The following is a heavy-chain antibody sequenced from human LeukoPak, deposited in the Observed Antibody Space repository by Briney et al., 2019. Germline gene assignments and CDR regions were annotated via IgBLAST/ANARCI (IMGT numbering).Heavy chain of an antibody. J-gene: IGHJ3*02. CDR1: GGSIRSSAYY. D-gene: IGHD3-22*01. Sequence: PSGTLSLTCTVSGGSIRSSAYYWGWIRQSPEKGLEWIGSIYYSGSTYYNPSLKGRVTMSVDTSQNQFSLKLSSVAAADTAVYYCALSLIVVAFDAFDIWGQGTIVTVSS. V-gene: IGHV4-39*01. CDR3: ALSLIVVAFDAFDI. CDR2: IYYSGST.